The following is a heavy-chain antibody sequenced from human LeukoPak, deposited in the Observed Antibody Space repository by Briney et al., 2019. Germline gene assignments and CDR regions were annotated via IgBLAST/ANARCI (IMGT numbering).Heavy chain of an antibody. CDR3: AKDTSAWWYQTAYMNV. CDR1: GFTFSDYA. CDR2: ISRWGYET. J-gene: IGHJ6*03. Sequence: PGGSLRLSCAASGFTFSDYAMSWVRQAPGGGLEWVSAISRWGYETFHADSVKGRFTTSRDNSKNTLSLQMSSLRVEDSAVYFCAKDTSAWWYQTAYMNVWGTGTTVTFSS. V-gene: IGHV3-23*01. D-gene: IGHD2-15*01.